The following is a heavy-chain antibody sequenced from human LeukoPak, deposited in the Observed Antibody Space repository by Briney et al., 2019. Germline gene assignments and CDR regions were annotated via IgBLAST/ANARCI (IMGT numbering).Heavy chain of an antibody. V-gene: IGHV4-4*02. Sequence: SGTLSLTGAGSGGSISSSNWWSWVRQPPGKVLEWLGEIYHSGSTNYNPSLKSRVTISVDKSKNQFSLKLSAVPGDDTAVHYCARARYSGYDYVRGYYFDYWGQGTLVTVSS. D-gene: IGHD5-12*01. J-gene: IGHJ4*02. CDR1: GGSISSSNW. CDR2: IYHSGST. CDR3: ARARYSGYDYVRGYYFDY.